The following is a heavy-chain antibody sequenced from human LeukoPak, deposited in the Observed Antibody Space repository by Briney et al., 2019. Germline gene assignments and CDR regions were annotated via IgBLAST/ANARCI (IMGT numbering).Heavy chain of an antibody. Sequence: SETLSLTCTVSGGSISTYYWSWIRQPPGKGLEWIGYIYHSGSTNYNPSLKSRITISVDTSQNQFSLKLSSVTAADTAVYYCARDGYSGSDALWGQGTLVTVSS. CDR3: ARDGYSGSDAL. CDR1: GGSISTYY. J-gene: IGHJ4*02. CDR2: IYHSGST. D-gene: IGHD5-12*01. V-gene: IGHV4-59*01.